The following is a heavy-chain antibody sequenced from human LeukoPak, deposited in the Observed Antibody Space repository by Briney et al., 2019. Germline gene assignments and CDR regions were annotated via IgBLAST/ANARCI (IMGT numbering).Heavy chain of an antibody. J-gene: IGHJ3*02. V-gene: IGHV1-2*06. Sequence: ASVTVSCTASGYTFTGYYMHWVRQAPGQGLEWMGRINPNSGGTNYAQKFQGRVTMIRDTSISTAYMELSRLRSDDTAVYYCARGPRLDSSGWYYGAFDIWGQGTMVTVSS. CDR2: INPNSGGT. CDR3: ARGPRLDSSGWYYGAFDI. CDR1: GYTFTGYY. D-gene: IGHD6-19*01.